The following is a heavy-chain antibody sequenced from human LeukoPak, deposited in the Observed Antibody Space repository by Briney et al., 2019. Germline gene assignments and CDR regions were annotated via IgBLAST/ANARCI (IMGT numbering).Heavy chain of an antibody. CDR1: GYTFISQY. Sequence: ASVKVSCKASGYTFISQYIHWVRQAPGQGREWMGIINPSGGSTNYAQKFQGRVTMTRNTSTSTVYMELSSLRSEDTAVYYCARETITTTVNYFDYWGQGTLVTVSS. CDR2: INPSGGST. J-gene: IGHJ4*02. D-gene: IGHD1-1*01. CDR3: ARETITTTVNYFDY. V-gene: IGHV1-46*01.